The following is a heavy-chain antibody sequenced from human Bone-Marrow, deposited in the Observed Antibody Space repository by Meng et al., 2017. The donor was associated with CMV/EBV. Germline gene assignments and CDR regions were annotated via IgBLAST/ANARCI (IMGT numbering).Heavy chain of an antibody. J-gene: IGHJ6*02. Sequence: GESLKISCAASGFTFSTYAMHWVRQAPGKGLEWVANIKQDGSEKYYVDSVKGRFTISRDNAKNSLYLQMNSLRAEDTAVYYCARGGERSSYHYYYYGMDVWGQGPTVTVSS. CDR3: ARGGERSSYHYYYYGMDV. CDR2: IKQDGSEK. D-gene: IGHD6-6*01. V-gene: IGHV3-7*01. CDR1: GFTFSTYA.